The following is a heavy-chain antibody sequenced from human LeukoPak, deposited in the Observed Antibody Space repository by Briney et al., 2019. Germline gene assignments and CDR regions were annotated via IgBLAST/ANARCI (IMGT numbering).Heavy chain of an antibody. V-gene: IGHV3-48*03. CDR3: AKVTSVVGPTLGYFQH. CDR1: GFTLSSYE. Sequence: QPGGPLRLSCAASGFTLSSYEINWVRQAPGKGLEWVSYISSSDSTIYYADSVKGRFTISRDNSKNTLYLQMNSLRAEDTAVYYCAKVTSVVGPTLGYFQHWGQGTLVTVSS. D-gene: IGHD1-26*01. CDR2: ISSSDSTI. J-gene: IGHJ1*01.